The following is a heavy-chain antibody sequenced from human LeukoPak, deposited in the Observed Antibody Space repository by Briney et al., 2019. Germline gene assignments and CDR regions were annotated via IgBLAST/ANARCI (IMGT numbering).Heavy chain of an antibody. Sequence: PSETLSLTCTVSGGSISSGGYYWSWLGPHPGKGLEWIRYIYYSGSTYYNPSPKSRVTISVDTSKSQFSLKLSSVTAADTAVYYCARVSSSSRVYYYYYMDGWGKGTTVTASS. CDR2: IYYSGST. V-gene: IGHV4-31*03. D-gene: IGHD6-6*01. J-gene: IGHJ6*03. CDR3: ARVSSSSRVYYYYYMDG. CDR1: GGSISSGGYY.